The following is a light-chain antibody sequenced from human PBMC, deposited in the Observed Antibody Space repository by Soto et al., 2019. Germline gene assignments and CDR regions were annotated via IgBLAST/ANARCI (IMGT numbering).Light chain of an antibody. Sequence: IQMTQSPSSLSPSXGDRVTTPXXXSQGISSYLAWYQQKPGKAPKLLIYAASTLQSGVPSRFSGSGSGTDFTLTISCLQSEDFATYYCQQYYSYPGITFGQGTRLEIK. CDR3: QQYYSYPGIT. CDR2: AAS. V-gene: IGKV1-8*01. J-gene: IGKJ5*01. CDR1: QGISSY.